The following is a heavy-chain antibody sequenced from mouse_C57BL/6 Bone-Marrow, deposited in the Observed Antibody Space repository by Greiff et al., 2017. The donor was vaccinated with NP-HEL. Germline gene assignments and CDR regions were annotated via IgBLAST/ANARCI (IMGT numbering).Heavy chain of an antibody. Sequence: EVQGVESGPGLAKPSQTLSLTCSVTGYSITSDYWNWIRKFPGNKLEYMGYISYSGSTYYNPSLKSRISITRDTSKNQYYLQLNSVTTEDTATYHCAISPLLLRRNYYAMDYWGQGTSVTVSS. D-gene: IGHD2-12*01. J-gene: IGHJ4*01. CDR1: GYSITSDY. CDR3: AISPLLLRRNYYAMDY. CDR2: ISYSGST. V-gene: IGHV3-8*01.